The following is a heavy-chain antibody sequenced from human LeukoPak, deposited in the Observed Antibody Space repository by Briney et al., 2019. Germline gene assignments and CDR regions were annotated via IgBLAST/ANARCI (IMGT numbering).Heavy chain of an antibody. CDR2: ISAYNGNT. Sequence: ASVKVSCKASAYTFTSYGISWVRQAPGQGLEWMGWISAYNGNTNYAQKLQGRVTMTTDTSTSTAYMELRSLRSDDTAVYYCARDGRPALSIAAAGIGGYWGQGTLVTVSS. CDR3: ARDGRPALSIAAAGIGGY. D-gene: IGHD6-13*01. V-gene: IGHV1-18*01. J-gene: IGHJ4*02. CDR1: AYTFTSYG.